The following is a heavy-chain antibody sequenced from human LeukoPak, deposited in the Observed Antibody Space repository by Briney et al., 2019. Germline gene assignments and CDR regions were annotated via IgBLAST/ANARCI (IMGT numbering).Heavy chain of an antibody. CDR2: IIPIFGTA. V-gene: IGHV1-69*05. CDR1: VDTFSSYA. J-gene: IGHJ6*03. D-gene: IGHD2-2*01. Sequence: SVKVSCKASVDTFSSYAISWVRQAPGQGLEWRGGIIPIFGTANYAQKFQRRDTITTDESTSTAYMELSSLRSEDTAVYYCASTIGVVPAARNYYYYMDVWGKGTTVTVSS. CDR3: ASTIGVVPAARNYYYYMDV.